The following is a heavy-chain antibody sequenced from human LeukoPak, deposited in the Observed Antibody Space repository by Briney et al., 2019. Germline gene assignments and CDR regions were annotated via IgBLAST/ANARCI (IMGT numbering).Heavy chain of an antibody. CDR3: AREGLWFGEFPPYDY. V-gene: IGHV1-3*01. J-gene: IGHJ4*02. CDR2: INAGNGNT. D-gene: IGHD3-10*01. CDR1: GYTFTSYA. Sequence: GASVKVSCKASGYTFTSYAMHWVRQAPGQRLEWMGWINAGNGNTKYSQKFQGRVTITRDTSASTAYMELSSLRSEDTAVYYCAREGLWFGEFPPYDYWGQGTLVTVSS.